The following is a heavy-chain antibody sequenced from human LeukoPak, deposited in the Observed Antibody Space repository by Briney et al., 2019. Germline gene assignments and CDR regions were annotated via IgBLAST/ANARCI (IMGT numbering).Heavy chain of an antibody. CDR3: AKAIGGVRGYFDY. CDR2: ISGSGGST. V-gene: IGHV3-23*01. D-gene: IGHD3-16*01. J-gene: IGHJ4*02. CDR1: GFTFSSYA. Sequence: GGSLRLSCAASGFTFSSYAMSWVRQAPGKGLEWGSAISGSGGSTYYADSVKGRFTISRDNSKNTLYLQMNSLRAEDTAVYYCAKAIGGVRGYFDYWGQGTLVTVSS.